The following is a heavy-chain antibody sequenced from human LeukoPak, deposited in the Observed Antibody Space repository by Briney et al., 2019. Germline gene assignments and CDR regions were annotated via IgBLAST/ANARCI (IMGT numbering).Heavy chain of an antibody. V-gene: IGHV3-30*04. CDR1: GFTFSNYA. D-gene: IGHD3-3*01. CDR3: ARERTGYYIVY. CDR2: ISYDGSGK. Sequence: GGSLRLSCAASGFTFSNYAMHWVRQAPGKGLEWVALISYDGSGKYYSDSVKGRFTISRDSSEYTLYLQMNSLRAEDTAIYYCARERTGYYIVYWGQGTLVTVSS. J-gene: IGHJ4*02.